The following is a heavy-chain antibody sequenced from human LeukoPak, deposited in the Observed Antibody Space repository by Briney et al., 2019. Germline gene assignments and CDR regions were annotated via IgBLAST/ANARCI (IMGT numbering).Heavy chain of an antibody. CDR2: INPNSGGT. V-gene: IGHV1-2*02. J-gene: IGHJ4*02. Sequence: ASVKVSCKASGYTFTGYYMHWVRQAPGQGLEWMGWINPNSGGTNYAQKFQGRVTMTRDTANSTAYMELSRLRSDDTAVYYCARVDSSGYYDYWGQGTLVTVSS. CDR1: GYTFTGYY. D-gene: IGHD3-22*01. CDR3: ARVDSSGYYDY.